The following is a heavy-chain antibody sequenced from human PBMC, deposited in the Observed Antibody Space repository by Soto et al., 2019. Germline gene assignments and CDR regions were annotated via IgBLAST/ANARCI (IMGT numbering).Heavy chain of an antibody. CDR3: AKEVDGINEDLDAFDI. CDR2: ISATSGTT. J-gene: IGHJ3*02. CDR1: GFTFSSYA. Sequence: GGSLRLSCAAAGFTFSSYAMKWVRQAPGKGLEWVSGISATSGTTYYADFGKGRFTISRDNSKNTLYLQMNSLRAEDTAVYYCAKEVDGINEDLDAFDIWGQGTMVPVSS. D-gene: IGHD5-12*01. V-gene: IGHV3-23*01.